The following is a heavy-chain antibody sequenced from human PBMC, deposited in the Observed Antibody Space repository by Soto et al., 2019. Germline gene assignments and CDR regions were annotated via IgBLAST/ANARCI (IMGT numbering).Heavy chain of an antibody. CDR2: IYPGDSDT. Sequence: PGESLKISCKGSGYSFTSYWIGWVRQMPGKGLEWMGIIYPGDSDTRYSPSFQGQVTISADKSISTAYLQWSSLKASDTAMYYCARRAYDILTGPYYYYYYGMDVWGQGTTVTVSS. CDR1: GYSFTSYW. D-gene: IGHD3-9*01. J-gene: IGHJ6*02. V-gene: IGHV5-51*01. CDR3: ARRAYDILTGPYYYYYYGMDV.